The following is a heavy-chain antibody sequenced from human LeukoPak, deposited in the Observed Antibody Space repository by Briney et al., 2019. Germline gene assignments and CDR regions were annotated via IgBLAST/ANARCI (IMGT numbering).Heavy chain of an antibody. J-gene: IGHJ4*02. CDR1: GGTFSSYA. CDR3: ARDNTAMANFDY. D-gene: IGHD5-18*01. Sequence: SVKVSCKASGGTFSSYAISWVRQAPGQGLEWMGGIIPIFGTANYAQKFQGRVMITADESTSTAYMELSSLRSEDTAVYYCARDNTAMANFDYWGQGTLVTVSS. CDR2: IIPIFGTA. V-gene: IGHV1-69*13.